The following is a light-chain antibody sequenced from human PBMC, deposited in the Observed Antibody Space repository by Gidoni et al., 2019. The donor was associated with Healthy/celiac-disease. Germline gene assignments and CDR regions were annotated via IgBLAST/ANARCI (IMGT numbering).Light chain of an antibody. CDR3: QQYNSYSGT. Sequence: DIQMTQSPSTLSASVGDRVTITCRASQSISSWLAWYHQKPGKAPKLLIYKASSSESGVPSRFSGSGSGTEFTLTISSLQPDDFATYYCQQYNSYSGTFGQGTKVEIK. CDR1: QSISSW. J-gene: IGKJ1*01. V-gene: IGKV1-5*03. CDR2: KAS.